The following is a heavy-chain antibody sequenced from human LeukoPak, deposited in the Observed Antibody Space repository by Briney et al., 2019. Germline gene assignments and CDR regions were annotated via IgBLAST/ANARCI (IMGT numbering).Heavy chain of an antibody. J-gene: IGHJ6*03. CDR2: VIPLFGRA. D-gene: IGHD2-2*03. V-gene: IGHV1-69*05. CDR3: SGGASSHWIMDV. CDR1: GGTFRNYA. Sequence: ASVKVSCKASGGTFRNYAFNWVRQAPGQGLEWMGVVIPLFGRANYAQKFQGSVTITTDESTSTAYMELSSLRSEDTAVYCASGGASSHWIMDVWGKGTTVTVS.